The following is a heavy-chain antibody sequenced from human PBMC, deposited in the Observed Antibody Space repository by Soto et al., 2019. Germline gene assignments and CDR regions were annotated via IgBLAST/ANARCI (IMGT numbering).Heavy chain of an antibody. J-gene: IGHJ4*02. CDR3: ARSPRGRGPFDY. V-gene: IGHV3-72*01. D-gene: IGHD3-10*01. Sequence: EVQLVESGGGLVQPGGSLRLSCEASGFTFSDHYMDWVRQAPGKGLEWVGRTRNKANSYTTEYAASVKGRFTISRDDSKNSLYLQMNSLKTEDTAVYYCARSPRGRGPFDYWGQGTLVTVSS. CDR2: TRNKANSYTT. CDR1: GFTFSDHY.